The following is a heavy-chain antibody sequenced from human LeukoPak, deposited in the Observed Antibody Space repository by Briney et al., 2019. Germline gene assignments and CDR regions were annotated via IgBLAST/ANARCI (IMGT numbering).Heavy chain of an antibody. CDR1: GFTFSSYS. J-gene: IGHJ3*02. V-gene: IGHV3-21*01. CDR2: ISSGSSYI. D-gene: IGHD6-13*01. CDR3: ARMIGSSWYRGGAFDI. Sequence: GGSLRLSCAASGFTFSSYSMNWVRQAPGKGLEWVSSISSGSSYIYYADSVKGRFTISRDNAKNSLYLQMNSLRAEDTAVYYCARMIGSSWYRGGAFDIWGQGTMVTVSS.